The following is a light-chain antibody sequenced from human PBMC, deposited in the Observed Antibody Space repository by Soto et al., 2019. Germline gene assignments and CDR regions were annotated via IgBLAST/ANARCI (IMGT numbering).Light chain of an antibody. CDR1: QSVSSY. CDR2: DAS. CDR3: QQRSKWPPRIT. V-gene: IGKV3-11*01. Sequence: EIVLTQSPATLSLSPGERATLSCRASQSVSSYLAWYQQKPGQAPRLLSYDASNRATGIPARFSGSGSGTDFSLTISCLEPEDFAGYYCQQRSKWPPRITFGQGKRLEIK. J-gene: IGKJ5*01.